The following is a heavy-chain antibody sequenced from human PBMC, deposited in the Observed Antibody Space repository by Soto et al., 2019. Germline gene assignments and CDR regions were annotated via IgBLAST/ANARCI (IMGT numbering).Heavy chain of an antibody. J-gene: IGHJ4*02. V-gene: IGHV3-23*01. CDR1: GFTFSSYA. CDR2: ISGSGGST. Sequence: EVQLLESGGGLVQPGGSLRLSCAASGFTFSSYAMSWVRQAPGKGLEWVSAISGSGGSTYYADSVKGRFTISRDNSKNTLYLQMNSLRAEDTAVYYCAKAGDSSGWRGTSYFDYWGQGTLVTVSS. D-gene: IGHD6-19*01. CDR3: AKAGDSSGWRGTSYFDY.